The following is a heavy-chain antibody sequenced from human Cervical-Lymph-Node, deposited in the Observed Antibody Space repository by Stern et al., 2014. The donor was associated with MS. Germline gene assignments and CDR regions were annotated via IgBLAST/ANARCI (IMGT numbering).Heavy chain of an antibody. CDR1: GYTFTGYY. J-gene: IGHJ3*02. V-gene: IGHV1-2*06. Sequence: VQLVESGAEVKKPGASVTVSCKASGYTFTGYYMHWVRQAPGQGLEWMGRINPNSGGTNYAQKFQGRVTMTRDTSISTAYMELSRLRSDDTAVYYCARETIAAAGDAFDIWGQGTMVTVSS. CDR2: INPNSGGT. CDR3: ARETIAAAGDAFDI. D-gene: IGHD6-13*01.